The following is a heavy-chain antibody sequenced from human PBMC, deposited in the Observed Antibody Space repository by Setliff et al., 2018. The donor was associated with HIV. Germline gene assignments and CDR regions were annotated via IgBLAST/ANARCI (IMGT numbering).Heavy chain of an antibody. CDR2: VQSNGDT. J-gene: IGHJ4*02. D-gene: IGHD6-25*01. Sequence: ETLSLTCSLSGGSITTYYWSWLRQPAGKTLEWIGRVQSNGDTNYNPSLKSRVTISRDTSRNRFSLKLASLSAADTAVYYCARARAITIIGYNFDSWGQGTLVTVSS. CDR1: GGSITTYY. CDR3: ARARAITIIGYNFDS. V-gene: IGHV4-4*07.